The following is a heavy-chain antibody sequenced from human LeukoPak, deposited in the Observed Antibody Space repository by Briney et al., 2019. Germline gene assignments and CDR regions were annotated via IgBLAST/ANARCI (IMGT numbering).Heavy chain of an antibody. Sequence: GGSLRLSCAASGFTFSSYGMHWVRQAPGKGLEWVAVISYDGSNKYYADSVKGRFTISRDNSKNTLYLQMNSLRAEDTAVYYCARDSIAVAGTIYWGQGTLVTVSS. D-gene: IGHD6-19*01. CDR2: ISYDGSNK. CDR1: GFTFSSYG. CDR3: ARDSIAVAGTIY. J-gene: IGHJ4*02. V-gene: IGHV3-30*03.